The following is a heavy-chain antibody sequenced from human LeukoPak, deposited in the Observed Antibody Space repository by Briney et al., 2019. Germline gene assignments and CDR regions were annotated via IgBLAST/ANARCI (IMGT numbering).Heavy chain of an antibody. CDR2: IYYSGST. D-gene: IGHD5-12*01. CDR1: GGSISSYY. CDR3: ARVDIVAKGAFDH. Sequence: SETLSLTCTVSGGSISSYYWSWIRQPPGKGLEWIGYIYYSGSTNYNPSLKSRVTISVDTSKNQFSLKLSSVTAADTAVYYCARVDIVAKGAFDHWGQGTLVTVSS. J-gene: IGHJ4*02. V-gene: IGHV4-59*01.